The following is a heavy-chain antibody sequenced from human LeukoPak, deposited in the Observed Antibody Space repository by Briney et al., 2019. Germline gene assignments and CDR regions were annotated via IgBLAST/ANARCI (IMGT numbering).Heavy chain of an antibody. D-gene: IGHD4-17*01. V-gene: IGHV1-8*01. J-gene: IGHJ6*02. CDR1: GYTFTSYD. CDR2: MNPNSNNT. Sequence: GASVKVSCKASGYTFTSYDINWVRQATGQGLEWMGWMNPNSNNTGYAQKFQGRVTMTTNTSIRTAYMELSSLRSEDTAVYYCARVGRTTVTVGAARIDYYYGMDVWGQGTTVTVSS. CDR3: ARVGRTTVTVGAARIDYYYGMDV.